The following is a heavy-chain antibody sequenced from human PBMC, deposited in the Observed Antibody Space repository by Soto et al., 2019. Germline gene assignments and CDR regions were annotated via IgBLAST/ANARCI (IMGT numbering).Heavy chain of an antibody. CDR3: ARDVVVAAPYYCYYGMDV. CDR2: IYYSGST. D-gene: IGHD2-15*01. Sequence: SETLSLTCTVSGGSISSYYWSWIRQPPGKGLEWIGYIYYSGSTNYNPSLKSRVTISVDTSKNQFSLKLSSVTAADTAVYYCARDVVVAAPYYCYYGMDVWGQGTTVTVSS. J-gene: IGHJ6*02. V-gene: IGHV4-59*01. CDR1: GGSISSYY.